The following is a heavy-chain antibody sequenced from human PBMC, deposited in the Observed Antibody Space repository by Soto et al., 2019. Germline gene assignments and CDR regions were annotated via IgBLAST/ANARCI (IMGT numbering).Heavy chain of an antibody. CDR1: GGSISSYY. D-gene: IGHD1-7*01. CDR2: IYYSGST. Sequence: TSETLSLTCTVSGGSISSYYWSWIRQPPGKGLEWIGYIYYSGSTNYNPSLKSRVTISVDTSKNQFSLKLSSVTAADTAVYYCARGLELRPSHFDYWGQGTLVTVSS. CDR3: ARGLELRPSHFDY. V-gene: IGHV4-59*01. J-gene: IGHJ4*02.